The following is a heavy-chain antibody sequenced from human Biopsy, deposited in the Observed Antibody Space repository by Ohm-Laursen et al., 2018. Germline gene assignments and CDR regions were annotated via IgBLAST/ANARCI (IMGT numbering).Heavy chain of an antibody. CDR3: GNEVHGRDY. V-gene: IGHV4-34*08. D-gene: IGHD2-15*01. J-gene: IGHJ4*02. CDR2: INQAGTT. CDR1: GKTFSGYQ. Sequence: SETLSLTCAVFGKTFSGYQWSWIRQPSGKGLEWIGQINQAGTTNYNPSLKSRVSISADASKYEFSLRLTSVTAADTAVYLCGNEVHGRDYWGLGAQVTVSS.